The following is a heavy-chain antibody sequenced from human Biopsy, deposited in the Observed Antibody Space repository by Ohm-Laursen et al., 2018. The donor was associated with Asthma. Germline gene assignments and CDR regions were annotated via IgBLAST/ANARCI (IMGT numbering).Heavy chain of an antibody. CDR1: GASITSSAYY. CDR2: MYHSGSP. V-gene: IGHV4-39*01. J-gene: IGHJ4*02. D-gene: IGHD3-22*01. Sequence: SETLSLTCTVSGASITSSAYYWGWIRQPPGKGMEWIGSMYHSGSPYYHPSLKSRATISGDRSKNQLSLKMSSVTAADTAVYFCVRHQYSSSWSTFDYWGQGALVTVSS. CDR3: VRHQYSSSWSTFDY.